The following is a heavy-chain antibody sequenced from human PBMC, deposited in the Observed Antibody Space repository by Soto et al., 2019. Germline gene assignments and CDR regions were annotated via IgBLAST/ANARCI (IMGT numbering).Heavy chain of an antibody. V-gene: IGHV4-34*01. CDR2: INHSGST. Sequence: QVQLQQWGAGLLKPSETLSLTCAVYGGSFSGYYWSWIRQPPGKGLEWIGEINHSGSTNYNPSLKSRVTISVDTSKNQFSLKLSSVTAADTAVYYCARHHYDILTGYYKGAFDIWCQGTMVTVSS. J-gene: IGHJ3*02. CDR1: GGSFSGYY. D-gene: IGHD3-9*01. CDR3: ARHHYDILTGYYKGAFDI.